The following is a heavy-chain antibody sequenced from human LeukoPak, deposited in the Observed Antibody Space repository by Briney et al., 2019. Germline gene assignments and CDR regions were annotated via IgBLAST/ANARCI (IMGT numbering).Heavy chain of an antibody. CDR2: INWNGAGT. D-gene: IGHD3-22*01. V-gene: IGHV3-20*04. CDR3: ARVTVYYDSSGYFDY. Sequence: PGGSLRLSCAASGFIFDNYGMSWVRQAPGKGLEWVSGINWNGAGTGYADSVKGRFTISRDKAKKSLYLQMNSLRAEDTALYYCARVTVYYDSSGYFDYWGQGTLVTVSS. CDR1: GFIFDNYG. J-gene: IGHJ4*02.